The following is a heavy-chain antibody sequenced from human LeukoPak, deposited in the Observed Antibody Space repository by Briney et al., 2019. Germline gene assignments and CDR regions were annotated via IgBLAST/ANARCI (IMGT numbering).Heavy chain of an antibody. Sequence: SETLSLTCAVYGGSLSDYYWSWVRQPPGEGLEWIGEIKPGGITNYSPSVKSRVTISADTSKNQLFLNVNSATAANTAVYYCVRGFSGVVGDYWGQGTLVTVSS. J-gene: IGHJ4*02. CDR1: GGSLSDYY. D-gene: IGHD3-10*01. CDR3: VRGFSGVVGDY. CDR2: IKPGGIT. V-gene: IGHV4-34*01.